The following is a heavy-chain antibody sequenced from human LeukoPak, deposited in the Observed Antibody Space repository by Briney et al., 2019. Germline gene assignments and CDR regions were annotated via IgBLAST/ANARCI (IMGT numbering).Heavy chain of an antibody. CDR2: INPNSGGT. J-gene: IGHJ3*02. D-gene: IGHD3-16*01. V-gene: IGHV1-2*02. Sequence: ASVKVSCKASGYTFTSYGISWVRQAPGQGLEWMGWINPNSGGTNYAQKFQGRVTMTRDTSISTAYMELSRLRSDDTAVYYCARVGGFFSMAYVAFDIWGQGTMVTVSS. CDR3: ARVGGFFSMAYVAFDI. CDR1: GYTFTSYG.